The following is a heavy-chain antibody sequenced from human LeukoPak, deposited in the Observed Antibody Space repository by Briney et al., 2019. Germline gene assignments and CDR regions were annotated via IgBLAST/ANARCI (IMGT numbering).Heavy chain of an antibody. CDR1: GFNFSTYT. V-gene: IGHV3-48*01. CDR3: ARASSGYGFYSNY. CDR2: ITSSSNSI. J-gene: IGHJ4*02. D-gene: IGHD3-22*01. Sequence: PGGSLRLSCAASGFNFSTYTMNWVRQAPGKGPEWLSYITSSSNSIYYADPVKGRFTISRDNAKNSLYLQMDSLRAEDTAVYYCARASSGYGFYSNYWGQGTLVTVSS.